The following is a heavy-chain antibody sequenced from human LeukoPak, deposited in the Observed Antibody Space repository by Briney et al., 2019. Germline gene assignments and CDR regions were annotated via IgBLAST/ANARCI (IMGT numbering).Heavy chain of an antibody. J-gene: IGHJ4*02. CDR2: INPSGGST. CDR3: ARAYNWDDKFDY. V-gene: IGHV1-46*01. D-gene: IGHD1-1*01. CDR1: GYTFISYY. Sequence: ASVKVSCKASGYTFISYYIHWVRQAPGQGLEWMGIINPSGGSTSYAQKFQGRVTMTRDTSTSTVYMDLSSLTSEDTAAYYCARAYNWDDKFDYWGQGTLVTVSS.